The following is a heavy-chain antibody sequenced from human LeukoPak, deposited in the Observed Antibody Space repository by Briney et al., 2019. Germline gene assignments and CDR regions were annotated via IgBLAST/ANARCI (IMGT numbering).Heavy chain of an antibody. D-gene: IGHD5-18*01. CDR1: GGSFSGYY. J-gene: IGHJ6*03. V-gene: IGHV4-34*01. CDR2: INHSGST. CDR3: ARGPGRVAGYSYGSYYYYYVDV. Sequence: SGTLSLTCAVYGGSFSGYYWSWIRQPPGKGLEWIGEINHSGSTNYNPSLKSRVTISVDTSKNQFSLKLSSVTAADTAVYYCARGPGRVAGYSYGSYYYYYVDVWGKGTTVTVS.